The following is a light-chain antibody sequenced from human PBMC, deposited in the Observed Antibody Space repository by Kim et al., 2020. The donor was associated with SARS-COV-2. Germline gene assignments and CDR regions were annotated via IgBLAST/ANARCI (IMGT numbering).Light chain of an antibody. V-gene: IGLV3-19*01. Sequence: ALGQTVRITCQGDSLRSYYASWYQQKPGQAPVLVIYGKNNRPSGIPDRFSGSSSGNTASLTITGAQAEDEAYYYCNSRDSSGNHLLFGGGTQLTVL. CDR3: NSRDSSGNHLL. CDR2: GKN. CDR1: SLRSYY. J-gene: IGLJ2*01.